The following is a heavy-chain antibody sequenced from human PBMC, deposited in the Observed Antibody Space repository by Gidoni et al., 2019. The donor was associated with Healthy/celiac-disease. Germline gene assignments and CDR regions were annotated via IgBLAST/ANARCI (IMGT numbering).Heavy chain of an antibody. V-gene: IGHV3-21*01. CDR1: GFTFSSYS. Sequence: EVQLVESGGGLVKPGGSLRLSCAASGFTFSSYSMHWVRQAPGKGLEWVSSISSSSSYIYYADSVKGRFTISRDNAKNSLYLQMNSLRAEDTAVYYCATAGEYYYDSSGYYWPDAFDIWGQGTMVTVSS. CDR2: ISSSSSYI. J-gene: IGHJ3*02. D-gene: IGHD3-22*01. CDR3: ATAGEYYYDSSGYYWPDAFDI.